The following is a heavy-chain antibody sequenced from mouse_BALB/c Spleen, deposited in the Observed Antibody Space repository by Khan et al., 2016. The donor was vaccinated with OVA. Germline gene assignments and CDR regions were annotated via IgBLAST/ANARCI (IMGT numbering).Heavy chain of an antibody. CDR1: GFTFSNFG. V-gene: IGHV5-17*02. Sequence: EVQRVESGGGLVQPGGSRKLSCAASGFTFSNFGMHWVRQAPKKGLEWVAYMSSGSSTIYYVDTVKGRFTLSRDNLKNILFLQMTSLRSEDTAKYYCARSWGNGHWYIEDWGEGTSVTVSS. D-gene: IGHD1-2*01. CDR2: MSSGSSTI. CDR3: ARSWGNGHWYIED. J-gene: IGHJ1*01.